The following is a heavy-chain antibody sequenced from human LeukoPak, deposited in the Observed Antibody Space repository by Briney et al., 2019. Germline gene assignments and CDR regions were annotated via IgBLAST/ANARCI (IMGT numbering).Heavy chain of an antibody. J-gene: IGHJ4*02. V-gene: IGHV5-51*01. CDR1: GYSFTSYW. D-gene: IGHD2-2*01. Sequence: GESLKISCKCSGYSFTSYWIGWVRQMPGKGLEWMGIIYPGDSDTRYSPSFQGQVTISVDRSISTAYLQWSSLKASDTAIYYCAKIDRQYCSRSSCYALDYWGQGTQVTVSS. CDR3: AKIDRQYCSRSSCYALDY. CDR2: IYPGDSDT.